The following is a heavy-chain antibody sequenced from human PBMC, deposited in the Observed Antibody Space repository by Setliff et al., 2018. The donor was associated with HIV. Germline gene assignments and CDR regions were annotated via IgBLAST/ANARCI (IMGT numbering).Heavy chain of an antibody. D-gene: IGHD5-12*01. V-gene: IGHV1-2*06. CDR2: INPKSGVA. Sequence: SVKVSCKASGYTFTDFYIHWVRQAPGQGLEWIGRINPKSGVADYLKKFQGRVTMTADTLSNTAHMELIRPRFDDTAVYYCARAHFLVAMTRNWFDPWGQGTLVTV. J-gene: IGHJ5*02. CDR1: GYTFTDFY. CDR3: ARAHFLVAMTRNWFDP.